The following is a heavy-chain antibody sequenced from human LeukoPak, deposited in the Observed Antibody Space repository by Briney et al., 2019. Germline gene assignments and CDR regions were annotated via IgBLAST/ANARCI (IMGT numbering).Heavy chain of an antibody. CDR2: IYQSGTT. V-gene: IGHV4-4*02. D-gene: IGHD1-26*01. J-gene: IGHJ4*02. CDR1: GGSISSTNW. Sequence: QASETLSLTCAVSGGSISSTNWWSWVRQPPGKGLEWIGEIYQSGTTNYNPSLKSRVTILIDKSKNQFSLNLSSVTAADTAVYYCAKGRPSGSYWGIDHWGQGTLVTVSS. CDR3: AKGRPSGSYWGIDH.